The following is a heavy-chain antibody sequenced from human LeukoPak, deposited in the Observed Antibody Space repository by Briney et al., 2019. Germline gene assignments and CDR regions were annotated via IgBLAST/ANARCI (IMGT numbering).Heavy chain of an antibody. CDR2: ISYIGST. CDR3: ARDLVTVTKGFDI. V-gene: IGHV4-59*11. CDR1: ADSFSSHY. D-gene: IGHD4-17*01. Sequence: SSETLSLTCAVSADSFSSHYWTWIWQSPGKGLEWIGYISYIGSTNYNPSLKSRVTISIDTSKNQFSLKLRSVTAADTAVYYCARDLVTVTKGFDIWGQGTMVSVSS. J-gene: IGHJ3*02.